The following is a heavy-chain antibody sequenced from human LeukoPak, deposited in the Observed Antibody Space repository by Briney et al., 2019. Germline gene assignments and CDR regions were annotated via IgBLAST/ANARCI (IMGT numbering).Heavy chain of an antibody. CDR3: ARDYYDSSGYGPHWFDP. CDR2: ISYDGSNK. Sequence: GGSLRLSCAASGFTFSSYAMHWVRQAPGKGLEWVAVISYDGSNKYYADSVKGRFTISRDNSKNTLYLQMNSLRAEDTAVYYCARDYYDSSGYGPHWFDPWGQGTLVTVSS. CDR1: GFTFSSYA. J-gene: IGHJ5*02. V-gene: IGHV3-30-3*01. D-gene: IGHD3-22*01.